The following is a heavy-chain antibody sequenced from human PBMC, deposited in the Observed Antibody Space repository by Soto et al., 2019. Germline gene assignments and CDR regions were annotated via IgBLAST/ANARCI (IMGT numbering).Heavy chain of an antibody. J-gene: IGHJ4*02. CDR2: ISYDGSNK. D-gene: IGHD1-26*01. V-gene: IGHV3-30-3*01. Sequence: GGSLRLSCAASGFTFSTYAMHWVRQAPGKGLEWVAVISYDGSNKYYADSVKGRFTISRDNSKNTLYLQMNGLRAEDTAVYYCARDPGGWELYFDYWGPGTLVTVSS. CDR3: ARDPGGWELYFDY. CDR1: GFTFSTYA.